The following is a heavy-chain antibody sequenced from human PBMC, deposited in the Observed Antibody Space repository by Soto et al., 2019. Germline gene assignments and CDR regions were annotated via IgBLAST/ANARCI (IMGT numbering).Heavy chain of an antibody. J-gene: IGHJ6*02. D-gene: IGHD2-15*01. CDR3: ARSYTGRLPRRADYYNALDV. V-gene: IGHV3-13*01. CDR2: IGAARDT. Sequence: GGSLRLSCTASGFSFSDYDMHWFRRGPGKALKWVSTIGAARDTYYTGAVYHRITISRANARNSMFLQMNSVTVGDTAVYYCARSYTGRLPRRADYYNALDVWGQGIMVTVSS. CDR1: GFSFSDYD.